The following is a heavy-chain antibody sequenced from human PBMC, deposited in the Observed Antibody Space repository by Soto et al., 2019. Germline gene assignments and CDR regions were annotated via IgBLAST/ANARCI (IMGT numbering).Heavy chain of an antibody. CDR3: ARDWAVGATFAYYYGMDV. CDR1: GGTFSSYA. V-gene: IGHV1-69*13. CDR2: IIPIFGTA. Sequence: ASVKVSCKASGGTFSSYAISWVRQAPGQGLEWMGGIIPIFGTANYAQKFQGRVTITADESTSTAYMELSSLRSEDTAVYYCARDWAVGATFAYYYGMDVWGQGTTVTVSS. J-gene: IGHJ6*02. D-gene: IGHD1-26*01.